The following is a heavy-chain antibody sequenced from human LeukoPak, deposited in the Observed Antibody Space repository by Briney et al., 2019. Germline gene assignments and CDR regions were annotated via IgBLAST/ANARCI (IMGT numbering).Heavy chain of an antibody. J-gene: IGHJ4*02. CDR2: TYYRSKWYN. CDR3: ASGHDVYSSSFDY. V-gene: IGHV6-1*01. CDR1: GDSVSSNIAA. Sequence: SQTLSLTCAISGDSVSSNIAAWNWIRQSPLRGLEWLGRTYYRSKWYNDYAVSVKSRITINPDTSKNQFSLQLNSVTPEDTAVYYCASGHDVYSSSFDYWGQGALVTVSS. D-gene: IGHD6-13*01.